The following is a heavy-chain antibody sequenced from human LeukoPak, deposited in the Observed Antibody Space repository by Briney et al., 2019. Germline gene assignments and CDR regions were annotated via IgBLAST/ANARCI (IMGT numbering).Heavy chain of an antibody. V-gene: IGHV3-53*01. CDR3: AKGTDFWSGYCFDY. D-gene: IGHD3-3*01. Sequence: GGSLRLSCAASGFTFSSNYLSWVRQAPGKGLEWVSVIYGGDSTYYADSVKGRFTISRDTSNNTLYLQMNSLRAEDTAVYFCAKGTDFWSGYCFDYWGQGILVTVSS. CDR2: IYGGDST. CDR1: GFTFSSNY. J-gene: IGHJ4*02.